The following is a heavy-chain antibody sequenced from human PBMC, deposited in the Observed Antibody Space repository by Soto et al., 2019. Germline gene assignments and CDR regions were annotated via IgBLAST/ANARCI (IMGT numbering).Heavy chain of an antibody. CDR2: INHSGST. D-gene: IGHD3-3*01. J-gene: IGHJ4*02. CDR1: GGSFSGYY. CDR3: ATQRITIFGVVIGFDY. Sequence: QVQLQQWGAGLLKPSETLSLTCAVYGGSFSGYYWSWIRQPPGKGLEWIGEINHSGSTNYNPSLKSRVTISVDTSKNQFSLKLSSVTAADTAVYSCATQRITIFGVVIGFDYWGQGTLVTVSS. V-gene: IGHV4-34*01.